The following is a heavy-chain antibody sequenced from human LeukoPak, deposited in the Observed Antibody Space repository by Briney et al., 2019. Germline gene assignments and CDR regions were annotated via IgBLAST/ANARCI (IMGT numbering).Heavy chain of an antibody. CDR2: ISGSGGST. J-gene: IGHJ4*02. CDR1: GFTFSSYA. CDR3: AKGSRWGLGDY. V-gene: IGHV3-23*01. Sequence: GGSLTLSCAASGFTFSSYAMGWIRQAPGKGLEWVSAISGSGGSTYYADSVKGRFTISRDNSKNTLYLQMNSLRAEDTAVYYCAKGSRWGLGDYWGQGTLVTVSS. D-gene: IGHD3/OR15-3a*01.